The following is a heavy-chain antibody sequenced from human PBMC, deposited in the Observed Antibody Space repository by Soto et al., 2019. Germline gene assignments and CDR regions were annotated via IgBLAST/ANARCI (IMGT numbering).Heavy chain of an antibody. V-gene: IGHV3-30*18. CDR3: AKGFGPLMGERYFDY. D-gene: IGHD3-16*01. CDR2: ISYDGSNK. Sequence: HPGGSLRLSCAASGFTFSSYGMHWVRQAPGKGLEWVAVISYDGSNKYYADSVKGRFTISRDNSKNTLYLQMNSLRAEDTAVYYCAKGFGPLMGERYFDYWGQGTLVTVSS. CDR1: GFTFSSYG. J-gene: IGHJ4*02.